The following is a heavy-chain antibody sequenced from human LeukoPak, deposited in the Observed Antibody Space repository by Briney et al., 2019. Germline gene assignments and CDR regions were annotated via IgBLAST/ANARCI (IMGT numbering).Heavy chain of an antibody. Sequence: GASVKVSCKASGGTFSSYAISWVRQAPGQGLEWMGGIIPIFGTANYAQKFQGRVTITADESTSTAYMELSSLRSEDTAVYYCARGYYDILTGYYAPYLGYYYMDVWGKGTTVTISS. CDR2: IIPIFGTA. J-gene: IGHJ6*03. CDR1: GGTFSSYA. V-gene: IGHV1-69*13. CDR3: ARGYYDILTGYYAPYLGYYYMDV. D-gene: IGHD3-9*01.